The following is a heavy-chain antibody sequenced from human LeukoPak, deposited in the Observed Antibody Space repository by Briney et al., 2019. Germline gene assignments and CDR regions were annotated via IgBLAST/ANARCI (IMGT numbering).Heavy chain of an antibody. J-gene: IGHJ4*02. V-gene: IGHV4-39*01. CDR1: GGSISSSSYY. Sequence: SETLSLTCTVSGGSISSSSYYWGWIRQPPGKGLEWIGSIYYSGSTYYNPSLKSRVTISVDTSKNQFSLKLSSVTAADTAVYYCAGRPPGVWFGETYYFDYWGQGTLVTVSS. CDR3: AGRPPGVWFGETYYFDY. CDR2: IYYSGST. D-gene: IGHD3-10*01.